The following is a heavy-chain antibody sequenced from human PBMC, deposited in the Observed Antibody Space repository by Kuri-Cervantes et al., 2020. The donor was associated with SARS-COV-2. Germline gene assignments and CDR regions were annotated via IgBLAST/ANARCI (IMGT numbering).Heavy chain of an antibody. Sequence: ESLKISCAASGFTFDDYAMHWVRQAPGKGLEWIGYIYYSGSTNYNPSLKSRVTISVDTSKNQFSLKLSSVTAADTAVYYCARLEKRLLWFGDLSGVFDFWGQGRLVTVSS. CDR3: ARLEKRLLWFGDLSGVFDF. CDR1: GFTFDDYA. CDR2: IYYSGST. J-gene: IGHJ4*02. V-gene: IGHV4-59*08. D-gene: IGHD3-10*01.